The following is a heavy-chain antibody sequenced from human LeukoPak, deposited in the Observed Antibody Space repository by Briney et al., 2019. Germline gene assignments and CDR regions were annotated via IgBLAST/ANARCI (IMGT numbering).Heavy chain of an antibody. CDR2: IYYSGST. J-gene: IGHJ3*02. CDR1: GGSISSYY. D-gene: IGHD3-3*01. CDR3: ARGTDYDFWSGYPNAFDI. Sequence: SETLSLTCTVSGGSISSYYWSWIRQPPGEGLEWIGYIYYSGSTNYNPSLKSRVTISVDTSKNQFSLKLSSVTAADTAVYYCARGTDYDFWSGYPNAFDIWGQGTMVTVSS. V-gene: IGHV4-59*01.